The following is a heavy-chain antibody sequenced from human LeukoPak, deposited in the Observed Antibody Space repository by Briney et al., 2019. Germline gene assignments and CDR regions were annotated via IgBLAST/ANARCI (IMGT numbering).Heavy chain of an antibody. CDR2: INTNTGNP. CDR3: ARGYDILTGYLWGV. V-gene: IGHV7-4-1*02. Sequence: GASVKVSCKASGYTFTSYAMNWVRQAPGQGLEWMGWINTNTGNPTYAQGFTGRFVFSLDTSVSTAYLQISSLKAEDTAVYYCARGYDILTGYLWGVWGQGTTVTVSS. CDR1: GYTFTSYA. D-gene: IGHD3-9*01. J-gene: IGHJ6*02.